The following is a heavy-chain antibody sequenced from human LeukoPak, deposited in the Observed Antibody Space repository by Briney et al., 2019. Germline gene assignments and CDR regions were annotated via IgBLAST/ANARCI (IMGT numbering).Heavy chain of an antibody. CDR2: ISSSSSYI. D-gene: IGHD2-15*01. CDR3: AKAGSGGGPAHY. CDR1: GFTFSNAW. Sequence: PGGSLRLSCAASGFTFSNAWMTWVRQAPGKGLEWVSSISSSSSYIYYADSVKGRFTISRDNARNSLFLQMNSLRAEDTAVYYCAKAGSGGGPAHYWGQGTLVTVSS. V-gene: IGHV3-21*01. J-gene: IGHJ4*02.